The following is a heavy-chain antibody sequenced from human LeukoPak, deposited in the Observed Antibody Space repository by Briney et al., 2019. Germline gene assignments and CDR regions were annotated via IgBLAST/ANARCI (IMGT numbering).Heavy chain of an antibody. J-gene: IGHJ6*03. Sequence: SETLSLTCTVSGGSISSHYWSWIRQPPGKGLEWIGYIYYSGSTNYNPSLKSRVTISVDTSKNQFSLKLSSVTAADTAVYYCARDRIAAAGQYYYYYMDVWGKGTTVTVSS. V-gene: IGHV4-59*11. CDR2: IYYSGST. CDR1: GGSISSHY. D-gene: IGHD6-13*01. CDR3: ARDRIAAAGQYYYYYMDV.